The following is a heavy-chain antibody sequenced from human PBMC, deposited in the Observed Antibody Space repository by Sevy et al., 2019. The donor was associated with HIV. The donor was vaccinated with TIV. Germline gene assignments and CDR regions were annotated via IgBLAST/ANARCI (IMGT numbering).Heavy chain of an antibody. D-gene: IGHD6-25*01. CDR2: IYYRGNT. J-gene: IGHJ4*02. CDR1: GDSITSSSYY. V-gene: IGHV4-39*02. CDR3: ARRAYGSSDYFDY. Sequence: SETLSLTCSVSGDSITSSSYYRVWIRQTPGKGLEWIGIIYYRGNTYYNPSLNSPVTIFVDTSKNHFSLKLTSVTAADTAFYYCARRAYGSSDYFDYWGQGTLVTVSS.